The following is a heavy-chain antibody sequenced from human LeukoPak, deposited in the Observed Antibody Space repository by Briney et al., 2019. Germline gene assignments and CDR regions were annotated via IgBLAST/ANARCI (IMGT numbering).Heavy chain of an antibody. CDR3: AREGSGYSTNFDY. CDR1: GGSISSTSYY. CDR2: IHYRGTT. V-gene: IGHV4-39*07. Sequence: SETLSLTCIVSGGSISSTSYYWGWIRQSPGKGLEWIGGIHYRGTTYYNPSLLSRGTISVDTSKNQFSLKLNSVTAADTAVYFCAREGSGYSTNFDYWGQGTLVTVSS. D-gene: IGHD3-3*01. J-gene: IGHJ4*02.